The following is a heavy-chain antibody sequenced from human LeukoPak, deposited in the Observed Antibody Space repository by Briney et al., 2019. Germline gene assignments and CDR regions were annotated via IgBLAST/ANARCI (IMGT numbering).Heavy chain of an antibody. D-gene: IGHD1-26*01. V-gene: IGHV3-7*01. CDR2: IKPDESEK. CDR1: GFTFSSSW. Sequence: GGSLRLSCAASGFTFSSSWMSWVRQAPGKGLEWVTNIKPDESEKYYVDSVKGRFTISRDNAKKSLYLQMNSLRAEDTALYYCARDTVGATDYWGQGTLVTVSS. CDR3: ARDTVGATDY. J-gene: IGHJ4*02.